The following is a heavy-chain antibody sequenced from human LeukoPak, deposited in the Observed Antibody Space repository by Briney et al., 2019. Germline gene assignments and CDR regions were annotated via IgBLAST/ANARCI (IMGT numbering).Heavy chain of an antibody. CDR1: GFSFSGRG. CDR3: ARVDDFGSFDP. Sequence: GGSLRLSCAASGFSFSGRGMHWVRQAPGKGLEWVAVIWYDGSNKYYADSVKGRFTISRDNSKNTLYLQMNSLRAEDTAVYYCARVDDFGSFDPWGQGTLVTVSS. V-gene: IGHV3-33*08. D-gene: IGHD3-3*01. J-gene: IGHJ5*02. CDR2: IWYDGSNK.